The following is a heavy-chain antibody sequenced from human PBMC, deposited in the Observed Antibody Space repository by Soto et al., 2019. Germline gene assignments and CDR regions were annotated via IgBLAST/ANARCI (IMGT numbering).Heavy chain of an antibody. V-gene: IGHV4-34*01. CDR1: GGSFSGYY. Sequence: PSETLSLTCAVYGGSFSGYYWSWIRQPPGKGLEWIGEINHSGSTNYNPSLKSRVTISVDTSKNQSSLKLSSVTAADTAVYYCARNRGVTTNWFDPWGQGTLVTVSS. CDR2: INHSGST. D-gene: IGHD4-17*01. J-gene: IGHJ5*02. CDR3: ARNRGVTTNWFDP.